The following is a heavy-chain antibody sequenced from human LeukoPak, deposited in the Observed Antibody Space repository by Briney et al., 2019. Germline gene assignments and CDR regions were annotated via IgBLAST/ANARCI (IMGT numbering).Heavy chain of an antibody. CDR3: ARVSAVAGTGPFDY. Sequence: GGSLRLSCAASGFTISNYWMHWVRQAPGKGLVWVSRINTDGSSTTYADSVKGRFTISRDNAKNTLYLQMNSLRAEDTAVYYCARVSAVAGTGPFDYWGQGTLVTVSS. CDR2: INTDGSST. J-gene: IGHJ4*02. CDR1: GFTISNYW. D-gene: IGHD6-19*01. V-gene: IGHV3-74*01.